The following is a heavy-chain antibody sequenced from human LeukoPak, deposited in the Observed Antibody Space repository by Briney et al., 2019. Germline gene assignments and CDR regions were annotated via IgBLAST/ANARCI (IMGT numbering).Heavy chain of an antibody. Sequence: SETLSLTCTVSGGSISSYYWSWIRQPPGKGLEWIGYIYYSGTTNYNPSLKSRVTISVDTSKNQFSLKLSSVIAADTAVYYCATTRRITMIGGAFDIWGQGTMVTVSS. CDR2: IYYSGTT. J-gene: IGHJ3*02. D-gene: IGHD3-10*01. V-gene: IGHV4-59*08. CDR1: GGSISSYY. CDR3: ATTRRITMIGGAFDI.